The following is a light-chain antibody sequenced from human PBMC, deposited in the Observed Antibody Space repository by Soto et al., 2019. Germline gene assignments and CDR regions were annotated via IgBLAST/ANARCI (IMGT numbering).Light chain of an antibody. V-gene: IGKV1-5*01. J-gene: IGKJ1*01. CDR3: QQYEGNPT. CDR2: DAS. Sequence: DIQLTQSPSTLSASIGDRVVITCRASQTIDRWLAWYQQRPGLAPRLLIYDASTLESGVPSRFSGSGSETEFTLIISSLKPDDFATYHCQQYEGNPTFGLGTTVEVK. CDR1: QTIDRW.